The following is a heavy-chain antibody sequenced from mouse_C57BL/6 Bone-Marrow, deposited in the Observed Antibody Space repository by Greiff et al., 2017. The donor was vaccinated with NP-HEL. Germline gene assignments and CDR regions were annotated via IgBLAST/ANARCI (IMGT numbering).Heavy chain of an antibody. CDR1: GYTFTSYG. V-gene: IGHV1-81*01. CDR2: IYPRSGNT. Sequence: LVESGAELARPGASVKLSCKASGYTFTSYGISWVKQRTGQGLEWIGEIYPRSGNTYYNEKFKSKATLTVDKPSSTAYMQLSSLTSEDSAVYYCARSTLYYFDYWGQGTTLTVSS. CDR3: ARSTLYYFDY. J-gene: IGHJ2*01. D-gene: IGHD6-1*01.